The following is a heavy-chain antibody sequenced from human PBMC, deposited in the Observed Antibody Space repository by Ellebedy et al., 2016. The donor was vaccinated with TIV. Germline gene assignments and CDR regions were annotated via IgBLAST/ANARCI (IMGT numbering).Heavy chain of an antibody. CDR3: ARENTRDYFDY. CDR2: IYTSGST. Sequence: MPSETLSLTCTVSGGSIYSYYWSWLRQPAGKGLEWIGRIYTSGSTNYNPSLKSRITMSVDTSKNQFSLMLSSVTAADTAVYYCARENTRDYFDYWGQGIPVTVSS. J-gene: IGHJ4*02. CDR1: GGSIYSYY. V-gene: IGHV4-4*07.